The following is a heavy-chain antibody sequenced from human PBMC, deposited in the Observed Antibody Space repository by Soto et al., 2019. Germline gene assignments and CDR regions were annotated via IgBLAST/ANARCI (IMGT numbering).Heavy chain of an antibody. CDR2: ISAYNGNT. D-gene: IGHD3-16*01. Sequence: QVQLVQSGAEVKKPGASVKVSCKASGYTFTNFGISWVRQAPGQGLEWMGWISAYNGNTNYAQKFQGRVTMTTDTSTSKAFREVRNLSLAGTAGFFCPRGGTPIDYWGQGTLVAVPT. J-gene: IGHJ4*02. V-gene: IGHV1-18*01. CDR3: PRGGTPIDY. CDR1: GYTFTNFG.